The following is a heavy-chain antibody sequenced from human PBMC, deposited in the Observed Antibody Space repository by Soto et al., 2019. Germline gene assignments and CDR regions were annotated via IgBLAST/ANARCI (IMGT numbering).Heavy chain of an antibody. Sequence: QITLKESGPTLVKPTQTLTLTCTFSGFSLSTSGVGVGWIRQPPGKALEWLALIYWDDDKRYSPSLKSRLTITKDTSKNQVVLTMTNMDPVDTATYYCAHSNYDFWSGRIGRGYYYGMDVWGQGTTVTVSS. CDR3: AHSNYDFWSGRIGRGYYYGMDV. CDR2: IYWDDDK. J-gene: IGHJ6*02. CDR1: GFSLSTSGVG. D-gene: IGHD3-3*01. V-gene: IGHV2-5*02.